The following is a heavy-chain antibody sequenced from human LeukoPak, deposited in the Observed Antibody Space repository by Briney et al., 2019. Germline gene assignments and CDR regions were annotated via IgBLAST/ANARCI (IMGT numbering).Heavy chain of an antibody. V-gene: IGHV3-30*02. J-gene: IGHJ4*02. CDR3: ARVYCGGDCYPPDY. CDR2: VRSDGGNK. CDR1: GFTFSTFG. Sequence: PGGSLRLSCAASGFTFSTFGMHWVRQAPGKGLEWVAFVRSDGGNKYYGDSVKGRFTISRDNSKNTLSLHMKSLRGEDTAVYYCARVYCGGDCYPPDYWGQGTLVTVSS. D-gene: IGHD2-21*01.